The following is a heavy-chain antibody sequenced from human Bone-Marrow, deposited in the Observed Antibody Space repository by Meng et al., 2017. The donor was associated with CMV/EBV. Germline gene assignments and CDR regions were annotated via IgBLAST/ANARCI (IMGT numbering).Heavy chain of an antibody. Sequence: SVKVSCKASGGTFSSYAIGWVRQAPGQGLEWMGGIIPIFGTANYAQKFQGRVTITTDESTSTAYMELSSLRSEDTAVYYCASSITMVRGVMRGMDVWGQGTTVTVSS. J-gene: IGHJ6*02. CDR2: IIPIFGTA. D-gene: IGHD3-10*01. V-gene: IGHV1-69*05. CDR3: ASSITMVRGVMRGMDV. CDR1: GGTFSSYA.